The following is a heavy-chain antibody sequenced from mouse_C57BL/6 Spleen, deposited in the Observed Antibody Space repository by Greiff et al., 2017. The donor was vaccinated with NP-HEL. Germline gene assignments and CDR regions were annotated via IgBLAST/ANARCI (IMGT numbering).Heavy chain of an antibody. D-gene: IGHD2-4*01. V-gene: IGHV1-53*01. Sequence: QVHVKQPGTELVKPGASVKLSCKASGYTFTSYWMHWVKQRPGQGLEWIGNINPSNGGTNYNEKFKSKATLTVDKSSSTAYMQLSSLTSEDSAVYYCARGGDYDGDMDYWGQGTSVTVSS. J-gene: IGHJ4*01. CDR1: GYTFTSYW. CDR2: INPSNGGT. CDR3: ARGGDYDGDMDY.